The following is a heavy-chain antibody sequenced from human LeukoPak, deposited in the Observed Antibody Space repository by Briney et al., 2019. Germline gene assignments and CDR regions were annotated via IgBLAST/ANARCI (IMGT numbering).Heavy chain of an antibody. D-gene: IGHD3-22*01. J-gene: IGHJ5*02. Sequence: SETRSLTCTVSGGSISSGDYYWSWIRQPPGKGLEWIGYIYYSGSTYYNPSLKSRVTISVDTSKNQFSLKLSSVTAADTAVYYCAREVYYYDSGGYQNWFDPWGQGTLVTVSS. V-gene: IGHV4-30-4*01. CDR3: AREVYYYDSGGYQNWFDP. CDR2: IYYSGST. CDR1: GGSISSGDYY.